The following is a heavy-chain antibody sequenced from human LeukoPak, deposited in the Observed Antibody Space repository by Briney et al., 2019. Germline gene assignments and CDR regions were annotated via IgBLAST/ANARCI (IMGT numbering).Heavy chain of an antibody. D-gene: IGHD6-25*01. CDR3: ARSSDSSDLGY. J-gene: IGHJ4*02. CDR2: IWSDGSQQ. V-gene: IGHV3-33*08. Sequence: QPGGSLRLSCAASGFTFSSYAMSWVRQAQGKGLEWVAVIWSDGSQQHYADSVKGRFTISRDNSKNTLYLQMNSLRVDDTAVYYCARSSDSSDLGYWGQGTLVTVSS. CDR1: GFTFSSYA.